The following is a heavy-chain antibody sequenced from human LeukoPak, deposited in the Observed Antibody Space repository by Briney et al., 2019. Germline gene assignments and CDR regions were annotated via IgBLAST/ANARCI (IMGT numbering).Heavy chain of an antibody. CDR3: ARVRSSGWYGKFDY. V-gene: IGHV3-48*04. J-gene: IGHJ4*02. CDR2: IRSSGSTI. Sequence: GGSLRLSCEASGFTFSNYSMNWVRQAPGKGLEWVSYIRSSGSTIYYADSVKGRFTISRDNAKNSLYLQMNSLRAEDTAVYYCARVRSSGWYGKFDYWGQGTLVTVSS. CDR1: GFTFSNYS. D-gene: IGHD6-19*01.